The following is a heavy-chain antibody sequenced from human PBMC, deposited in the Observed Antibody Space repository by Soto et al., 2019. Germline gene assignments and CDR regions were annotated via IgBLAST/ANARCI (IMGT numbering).Heavy chain of an antibody. J-gene: IGHJ6*02. D-gene: IGHD6-19*01. V-gene: IGHV6-1*01. CDR1: GDSFSSNSGI. Sequence: SQTLSLTCAISGDSFSSNSGIWNWFRQSPSRGLEWLGRTYYTSKWYNDYAVSVKSRISINPDTSKNQVSLQLNSVTPEDTAVYYCARVYSSGWSFYYGTDVWGQGTTVTVSS. CDR2: TYYTSKWYN. CDR3: ARVYSSGWSFYYGTDV.